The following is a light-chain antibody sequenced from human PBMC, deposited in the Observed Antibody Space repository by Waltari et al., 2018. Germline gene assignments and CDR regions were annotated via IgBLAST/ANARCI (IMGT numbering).Light chain of an antibody. CDR1: QSISHY. CDR2: DAS. CDR3: QQRANSPIT. Sequence: EIVLTQSPATLSLSPGGRATLSCKASQSISHYLAWYQQKPGHPPRLLIFDASNRATGIPARFSGRGSGTDFTLTISSLEPEDFAVYYCQQRANSPITFGPGTTVDIK. V-gene: IGKV3-11*01. J-gene: IGKJ3*01.